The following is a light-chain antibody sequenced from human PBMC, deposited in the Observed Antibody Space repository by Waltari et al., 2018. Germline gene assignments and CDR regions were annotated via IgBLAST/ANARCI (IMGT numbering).Light chain of an antibody. J-gene: IGLJ3*02. Sequence: QSALTQPASVSGSLGQSITISCTGTSRDVGGYGQVSWYQQPPGKAPELIIYEVSKRPSGVSDRFSGSKSGNTAALTISGLQADDEADFYCSSFTYTATLVFGGGTKLTVL. CDR2: EVS. V-gene: IGLV2-14*01. CDR1: SRDVGGYGQ. CDR3: SSFTYTATLV.